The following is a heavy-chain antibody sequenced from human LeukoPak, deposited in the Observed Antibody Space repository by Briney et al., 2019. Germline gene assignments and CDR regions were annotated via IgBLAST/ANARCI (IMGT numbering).Heavy chain of an antibody. CDR1: GGSISSYY. CDR3: ARDGDYTGMDV. V-gene: IGHV4-59*01. D-gene: IGHD3-16*01. J-gene: IGHJ6*02. CDR2: IYYSGST. Sequence: PSETLSLTCTVSGGSISSYYWSWIRQPPGKGLEWIGYIYYSGSTDYNPSLKSRVTISVDTSKNQFSLKLSSVTAADTAVYYCARDGDYTGMDVWGQGTTVTVSS.